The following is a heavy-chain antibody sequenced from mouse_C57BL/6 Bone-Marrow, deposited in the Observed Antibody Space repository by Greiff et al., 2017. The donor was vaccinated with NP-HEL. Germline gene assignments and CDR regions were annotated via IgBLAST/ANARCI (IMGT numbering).Heavy chain of an antibody. CDR1: GYTFTSYW. CDR3: ARGLYYGNFYYAMDY. V-gene: IGHV1-59*01. CDR2: IDPSDSYT. J-gene: IGHJ4*01. D-gene: IGHD2-1*01. Sequence: QVQLQQPGAELVRPGTSVKLSCKASGYTFTSYWMHWVKQRPGQGLEWIGVIDPSDSYTNYNQKLKGKATLTVDTSSSTVYMQLSSLTSEDSAVYYCARGLYYGNFYYAMDYWGQGTSVTVSS.